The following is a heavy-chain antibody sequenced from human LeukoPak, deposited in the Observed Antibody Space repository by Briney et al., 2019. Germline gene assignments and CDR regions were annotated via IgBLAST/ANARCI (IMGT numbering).Heavy chain of an antibody. CDR2: INHSGST. CDR1: GGSFSGYY. V-gene: IGHV4-34*01. CDR3: ARTTSGPLEMASQSPLDY. J-gene: IGHJ4*02. Sequence: PSETLSLTCAVYGGSFSGYYWSWIRQPPGKGLEWIGEINHSGSTNYNPSLKSRVTISVDTSKSQFSLKLSSVTAADTAVYYCARTTSGPLEMASQSPLDYWGQGTLVTVSS. D-gene: IGHD1-1*01.